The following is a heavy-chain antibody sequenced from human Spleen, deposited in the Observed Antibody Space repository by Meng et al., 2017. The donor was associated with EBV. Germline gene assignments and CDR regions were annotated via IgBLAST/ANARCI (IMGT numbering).Heavy chain of an antibody. J-gene: IGHJ4*02. D-gene: IGHD1-7*01. CDR2: IKSKGDGGPI. V-gene: IGHV3-15*01. CDR3: ATETTPTDY. CDR1: GFTLSAPW. Sequence: ELELVGPGEGLVRPGGSLSLSCIVSGFTLSAPWMSWVRQAPGKGLEWVGRIKSKGDGGPIDYVAPVKGRFIISRDDSKNTLFLQMNSLKTEDTGVYYCATETTPTDYWGQGTLVTVSS.